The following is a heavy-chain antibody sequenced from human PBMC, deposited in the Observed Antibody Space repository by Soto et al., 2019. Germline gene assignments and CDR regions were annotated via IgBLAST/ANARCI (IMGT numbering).Heavy chain of an antibody. CDR3: ARDLGVAATHYYYGRDV. V-gene: IGHV4-4*07. CDR1: GGSISSYY. D-gene: IGHD6-13*01. Sequence: SETLSLTCTVSGGSISSYYWSWIRQPAGEGLEWIGRMYTSGSTNYNPSLQSRVTMSVDTSKKQLSPKLSSVTAAGTAVYYCARDLGVAATHYYYGRDVWGQGTTVT. J-gene: IGHJ6*02. CDR2: MYTSGST.